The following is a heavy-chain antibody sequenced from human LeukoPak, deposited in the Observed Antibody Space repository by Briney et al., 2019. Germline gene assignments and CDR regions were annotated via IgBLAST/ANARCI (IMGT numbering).Heavy chain of an antibody. CDR3: ASGGFGELLGVDY. CDR2: IYYSGST. CDR1: GGSISSSSYY. Sequence: SETLSLTCTVSGGSISSSSYYWGWIRQPPGKGLEWIGSIYYSGSTYYNPSLKSRVTISVDTSKNQFSLKLSSVTAADPAVYYCASGGFGELLGVDYWGQGTLVTVSS. J-gene: IGHJ4*02. V-gene: IGHV4-39*01. D-gene: IGHD3-10*01.